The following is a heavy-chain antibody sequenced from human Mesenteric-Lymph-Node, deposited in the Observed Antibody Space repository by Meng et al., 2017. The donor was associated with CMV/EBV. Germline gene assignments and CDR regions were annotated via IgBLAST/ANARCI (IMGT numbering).Heavy chain of an antibody. CDR2: FSASSSSI. CDR1: GFSFSSYT. J-gene: IGHJ4*02. CDR3: ARASYYYDSSFDY. Sequence: ASGFSFSSYTLNWVRQAPATGLEWVSSFSASSSSIYYADAVKGRFTISRDNAENSLYLQMNSLRADDTAVYYCARASYYYDSSFDYWGQGTLVTVSS. V-gene: IGHV3-21*01. D-gene: IGHD3-22*01.